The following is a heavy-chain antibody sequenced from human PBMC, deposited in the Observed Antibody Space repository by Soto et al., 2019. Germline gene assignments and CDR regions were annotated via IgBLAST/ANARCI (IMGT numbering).Heavy chain of an antibody. CDR1: GGTFSSYT. Sequence: ASVKVSCKASGGTFSSYTISWVRQAPGQGLEWMGRIIPILGIANYAQKFQGRVTITADKSTSTAYMELSSLRSEDTAVYYCARGGGDSSGYIGSDQKYNWFDPWGQGTLVTVSS. CDR2: IIPILGIA. D-gene: IGHD3-22*01. J-gene: IGHJ5*02. CDR3: ARGGGDSSGYIGSDQKYNWFDP. V-gene: IGHV1-69*02.